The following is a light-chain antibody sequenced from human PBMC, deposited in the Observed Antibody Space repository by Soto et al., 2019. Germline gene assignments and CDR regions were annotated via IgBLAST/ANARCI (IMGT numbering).Light chain of an antibody. CDR2: DVR. V-gene: IGLV2-14*01. J-gene: IGLJ1*01. Sequence: ALTQPASVSGSPGQSITISCTGTSRDVGGYNYVSWYQQHPGKAPKLMIYDVRNRPSGVSNRFSGSKSVNTASLTFSGLQAEDEADYYCSSYTTISTYVFGTGTKVTVL. CDR3: SSYTTISTYV. CDR1: SRDVGGYNY.